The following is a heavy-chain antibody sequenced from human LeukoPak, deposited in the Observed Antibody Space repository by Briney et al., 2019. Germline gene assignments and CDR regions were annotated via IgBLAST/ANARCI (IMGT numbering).Heavy chain of an antibody. V-gene: IGHV1-18*01. CDR1: GYTFTNYG. Sequence: ASVKVSCKASGYTFTNYGISWVRQAPGQGLEWMGWISAYNGNKNYAQKFQGRVTMTTDTSTSTAYMELRSLTSDDTAVYFCVRDRSGNYGRPFDYWGQGALVTVSS. CDR2: ISAYNGNK. J-gene: IGHJ4*02. D-gene: IGHD3-10*01. CDR3: VRDRSGNYGRPFDY.